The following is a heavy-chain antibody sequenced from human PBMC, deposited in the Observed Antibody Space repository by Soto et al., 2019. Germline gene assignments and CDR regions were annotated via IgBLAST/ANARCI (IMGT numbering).Heavy chain of an antibody. CDR2: IYYSGRT. D-gene: IGHD2-2*01. CDR3: GRPSAVPAATWFDP. Sequence: QLQLQESGPGLVKPSETLSLTCTVSGGSISSSSYYWGWIRQPPGKGLEWIGSIYYSGRTYYNPSLKSRVTISVDTSKNQFSLKLSSVTAADTAVYYCGRPSAVPAATWFDPWGQGTLVTVSS. CDR1: GGSISSSSYY. V-gene: IGHV4-39*01. J-gene: IGHJ5*02.